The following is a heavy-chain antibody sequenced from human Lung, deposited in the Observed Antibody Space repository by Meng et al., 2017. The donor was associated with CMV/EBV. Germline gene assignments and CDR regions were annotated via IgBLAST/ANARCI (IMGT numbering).Heavy chain of an antibody. CDR1: GYTFTSND. CDR2: MNPNSDNT. V-gene: IGHV1-8*01. D-gene: IGHD2-15*01. Sequence: ADVKTPVAQVKVSFKVSGYTFTSNDINGERQATGQGLEWRGWMNPNSDNTGYEQKYQGRVTMTRNTSISTAYMELSSLISEDTAVYYCARGYGSDGSCPVFDPWGQGTLVTVSS. CDR3: ARGYGSDGSCPVFDP. J-gene: IGHJ5*02.